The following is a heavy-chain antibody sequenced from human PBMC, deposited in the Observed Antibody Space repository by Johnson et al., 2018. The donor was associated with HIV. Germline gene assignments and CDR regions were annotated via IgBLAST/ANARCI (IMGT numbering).Heavy chain of an antibody. CDR3: ASGRVGGNDAFDI. CDR2: ISYDGSNK. CDR1: GFTFSSYA. D-gene: IGHD2-15*01. Sequence: QVQVVESGGGVVQPGRSLRLSCAASGFTFSSYAMYWVRQAPGKGLEWVAVISYDGSNKYYADSVKGRFTISRGNSKNTLYLQMNSLRAEDTAVYYCASGRVGGNDAFDIWGQGTMVTVSS. J-gene: IGHJ3*02. V-gene: IGHV3-30-3*01.